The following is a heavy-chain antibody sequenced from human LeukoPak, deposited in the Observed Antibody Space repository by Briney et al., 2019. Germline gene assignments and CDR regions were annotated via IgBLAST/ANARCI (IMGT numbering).Heavy chain of an antibody. CDR2: IYYSGST. D-gene: IGHD6-13*01. CDR1: GGSISSGDYY. CDR3: ARTRRGIAAALDI. Sequence: SETLSLTCTVSGGSISSGDYYWSWIRQPPGKGLEWIGYIYYSGSTYYNPSLKSRVTISVDTSKNQFSLKLSSVTAADTAVYYCARTRRGIAAALDIWGQGTMVTVSS. J-gene: IGHJ3*02. V-gene: IGHV4-30-4*01.